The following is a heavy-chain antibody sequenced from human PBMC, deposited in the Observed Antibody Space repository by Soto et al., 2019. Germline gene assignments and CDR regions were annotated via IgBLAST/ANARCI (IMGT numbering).Heavy chain of an antibody. Sequence: GGSLRLSCTVSGFTFDDYAMSWVRQAPGKGLEWVGFIGSQAFGGTTEYAASVEGRFTISTDESKTIAYLQMNSLKAADTAVYFCATVYFYDSSADYYFDYWGQGTLVTVS. J-gene: IGHJ4*02. CDR3: ATVYFYDSSADYYFDY. V-gene: IGHV3-49*04. D-gene: IGHD3-22*01. CDR1: GFTFDDYA. CDR2: IGSQAFGGTT.